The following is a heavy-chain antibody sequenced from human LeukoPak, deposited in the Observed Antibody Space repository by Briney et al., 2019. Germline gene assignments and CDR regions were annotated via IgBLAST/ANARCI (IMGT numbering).Heavy chain of an antibody. D-gene: IGHD3-10*01. CDR1: GFTFSSDW. CDR2: IKQDGSEK. CDR3: AGGGSYYGMDV. J-gene: IGHJ6*02. V-gene: IGHV3-7*01. Sequence: GGSLRLSCAASGFTFSSDWMSWVRQAPGKGLERAANIKQDGSEKNYVDSVKGRFTISRDNAKNSLFLQMNSLRAEDTAVYYCAGGGSYYGMDVWGQGTTVTVSS.